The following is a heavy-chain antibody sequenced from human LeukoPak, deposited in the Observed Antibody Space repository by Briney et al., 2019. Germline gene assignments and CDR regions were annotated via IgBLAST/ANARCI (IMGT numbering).Heavy chain of an antibody. CDR2: INHSGST. V-gene: IGHV4-34*01. J-gene: IGHJ4*02. CDR1: GGSFSGYY. D-gene: IGHD6-19*01. CDR3: ARSSSGWKFIDY. Sequence: PSETLSLTCAVYGGSFSGYYWSWIRQPPGKGLEWIGEINHSGSTNYNPSLKSRVTISVDTSKNQFSLKLSSVTAADTAVYYCARSSSGWKFIDYWGQGTLVTVSS.